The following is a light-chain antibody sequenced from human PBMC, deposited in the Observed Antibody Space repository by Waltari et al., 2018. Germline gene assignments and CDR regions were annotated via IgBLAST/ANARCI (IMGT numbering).Light chain of an antibody. Sequence: QSVLTQPPSASGTPGQRVTISCSGSSSNIGSHTVNWYQQLPGTAPTLLIYSNYHRPSGVPDRFSGSSSGTSASLAISGLQSEDEADYYCAAWDDGLSGRSWVFGGGTKLTVL. J-gene: IGLJ3*02. CDR1: SSNIGSHT. CDR2: SNY. CDR3: AAWDDGLSGRSWV. V-gene: IGLV1-44*01.